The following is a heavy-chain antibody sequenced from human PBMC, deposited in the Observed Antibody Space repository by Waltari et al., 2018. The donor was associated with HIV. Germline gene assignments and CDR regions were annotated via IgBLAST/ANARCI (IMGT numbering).Heavy chain of an antibody. CDR3: ARYRPEVHYYNGMDV. CDR2: MSSGGMPT. Sequence: EVQLVESGGGSLQAGGSLRLSCAASGFAFRSYYMFWVRQAPGKGLVGASRMSSGGMPTSYADSVKGRFTVSRDNARNTLYLQMNSLRAEDTAVYYCARYRPEVHYYNGMDVWGQGTTVTVSS. V-gene: IGHV3-74*01. CDR1: GFAFRSYY. D-gene: IGHD3-16*02. J-gene: IGHJ6*02.